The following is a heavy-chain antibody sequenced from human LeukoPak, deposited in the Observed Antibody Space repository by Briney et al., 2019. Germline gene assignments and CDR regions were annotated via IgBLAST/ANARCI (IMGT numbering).Heavy chain of an antibody. Sequence: SETLSLTCTVSGGSISSSSYYWGWIRQPPGKGLEWIGSIYYSGSTYYNPSLKSRVTISVDTSKNQFSLKLSSVTAADTAVYYCAREGIAAAGTLNYGMDVWGQGTTVTVSS. D-gene: IGHD6-13*01. CDR3: AREGIAAAGTLNYGMDV. J-gene: IGHJ6*02. V-gene: IGHV4-39*07. CDR2: IYYSGST. CDR1: GGSISSSSYY.